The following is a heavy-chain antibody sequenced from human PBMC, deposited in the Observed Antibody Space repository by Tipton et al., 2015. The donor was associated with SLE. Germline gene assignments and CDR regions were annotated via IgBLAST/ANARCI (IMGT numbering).Heavy chain of an antibody. CDR3: AKGVYSCSD. J-gene: IGHJ4*02. Sequence: RSLRLSCAASGFTFRRFAMHWVRQAPGKGLEWVAVIWYDGSNKWYEDSVKGRFTISRDDSKSMLFLEMNSLRAEDTAVYYCAKGVYSCSDWGQGTLVTVSS. CDR1: GFTFRRFA. CDR2: IWYDGSNK. D-gene: IGHD6-13*01. V-gene: IGHV3-33*06.